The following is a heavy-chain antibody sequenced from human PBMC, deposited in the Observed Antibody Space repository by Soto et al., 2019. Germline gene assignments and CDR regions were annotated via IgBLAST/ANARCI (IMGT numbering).Heavy chain of an antibody. CDR2: IYPGDSDT. CDR3: ARHSPYYDFWSGPAGV. Sequence: PXESLTISLKGSGYSFTSYWIGWVRQMPGKGLEWMGIIYPGDSDTRYSPSFQGQVTISADKSISTAYLQWSSLKASDTAMYYCARHSPYYDFWSGPAGVWGQGTLVTVSS. D-gene: IGHD3-3*01. CDR1: GYSFTSYW. J-gene: IGHJ4*02. V-gene: IGHV5-51*01.